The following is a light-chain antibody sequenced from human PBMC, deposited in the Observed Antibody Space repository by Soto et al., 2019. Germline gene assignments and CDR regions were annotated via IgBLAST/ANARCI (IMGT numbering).Light chain of an antibody. Sequence: IRLTQSPSSFSASTGDSVTITCRASQGISSYLAWYQQKPGKAPKLLIYAASTLQSGVPSRFSGSGSGTDFTLTISSLQPEDVATYYCQKYNSARTFGQGTKVDIK. V-gene: IGKV1-27*01. CDR3: QKYNSART. J-gene: IGKJ1*01. CDR1: QGISSY. CDR2: AAS.